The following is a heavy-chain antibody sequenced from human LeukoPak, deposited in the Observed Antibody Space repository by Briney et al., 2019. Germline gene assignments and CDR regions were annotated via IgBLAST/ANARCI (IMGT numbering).Heavy chain of an antibody. J-gene: IGHJ2*01. V-gene: IGHV1-18*01. CDR1: GYSENFYG. CDR3: ARQDYYDTGTWYFDL. CDR2: ISAQHGQT. Sequence: ASVKVSCKTSGYSENFYGITWVRQVAGQGLEWMGWISAQHGQTEYAPNSQDRVTMTTDTYTNTAYMELRSLRSDDTAVYYCARQDYYDTGTWYFDLWGRGTLVTVSS. D-gene: IGHD3-22*01.